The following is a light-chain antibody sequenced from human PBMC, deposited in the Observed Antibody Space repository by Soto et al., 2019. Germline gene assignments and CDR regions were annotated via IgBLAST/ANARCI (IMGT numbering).Light chain of an antibody. CDR3: QQRSNWPIFT. Sequence: EIVLTQSPGTLSLFPGERATLSCRASQSVSDFLAWYQQKPGQAPRLPIYDAAKRAPGIPARFSGSGSGTDFTLTISSLEPEDSAVYYCQQRSNWPIFTFGPGTKV. V-gene: IGKV3-11*01. CDR2: DAA. J-gene: IGKJ3*01. CDR1: QSVSDF.